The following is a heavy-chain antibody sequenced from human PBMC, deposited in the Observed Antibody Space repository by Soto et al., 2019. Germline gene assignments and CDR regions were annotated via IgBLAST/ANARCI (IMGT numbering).Heavy chain of an antibody. V-gene: IGHV3-30-3*01. D-gene: IGHD3-3*01. CDR3: ARDFTIFGVVITSVYYYYGMEV. J-gene: IGHJ6*02. Sequence: GGPLRLSCAAAGVTCSSYAMHRVRQAPGKGLEWVAFISYDGSNKYYADSVKGRFTISRDNSKNTLYLQMNSLRAEDTAVYYCARDFTIFGVVITSVYYYYGMEVWGQGTTVTVSS. CDR2: ISYDGSNK. CDR1: GVTCSSYA.